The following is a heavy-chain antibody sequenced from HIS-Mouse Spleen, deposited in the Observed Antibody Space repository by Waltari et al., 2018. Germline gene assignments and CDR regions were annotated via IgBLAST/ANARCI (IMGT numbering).Heavy chain of an antibody. Sequence: EVQLVESGGGLVQPGRSLRLSCAASGFTFDDYAMHWVRPAPGKGLEWVSGISWNSGSIGYADSVKGRFTISRDNAKNSLYLQMNSLRAEDTALYYCAKDSSGWYADWYFDLWGRGTLVTVSS. CDR2: ISWNSGSI. D-gene: IGHD6-19*01. V-gene: IGHV3-9*01. CDR1: GFTFDDYA. CDR3: AKDSSGWYADWYFDL. J-gene: IGHJ2*01.